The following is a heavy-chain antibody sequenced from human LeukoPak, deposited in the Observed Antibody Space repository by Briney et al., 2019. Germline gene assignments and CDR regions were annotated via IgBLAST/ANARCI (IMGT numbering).Heavy chain of an antibody. CDR1: GGSISSSSYY. J-gene: IGHJ5*02. V-gene: IGHV4-39*01. CDR3: ARSDVGYCSSTSCYIHYSNYEGFDP. CDR2: IYYSGST. D-gene: IGHD2-2*02. Sequence: PSETLSLTCTVSGGSISSSSYYWGWIRQPPGKGLEWIGSIYYSGSTYYNPSLKSRVTISVDTSKNQFSLKLSSVTAADTAVYYCARSDVGYCSSTSCYIHYSNYEGFDPWGQGTPVTVSS.